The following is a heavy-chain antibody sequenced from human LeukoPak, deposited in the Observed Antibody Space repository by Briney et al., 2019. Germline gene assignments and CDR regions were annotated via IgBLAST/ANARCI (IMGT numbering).Heavy chain of an antibody. Sequence: PSETLSLTCAVYGGSFSGYYWSWIRQPPGKGLEWIGEINHSGSTNYNPSLKSRVTISVDTSKNQFSLKLSSVTAADTAVYYCARGPREYYDFWSGYYTSSDYWGQGTLVTVSS. V-gene: IGHV4-34*01. J-gene: IGHJ4*02. CDR1: GGSFSGYY. CDR3: ARGPREYYDFWSGYYTSSDY. CDR2: INHSGST. D-gene: IGHD3-3*01.